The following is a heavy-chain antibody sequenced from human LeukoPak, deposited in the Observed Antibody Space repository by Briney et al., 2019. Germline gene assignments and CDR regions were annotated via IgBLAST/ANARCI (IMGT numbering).Heavy chain of an antibody. Sequence: SETLSLTCTVSGGSISSYYWSWIRQPPGKGLEWIGYIYYSGSTNYNPSLKSRVTISVDTSKNQFSLKLSSVTAADTAVYYCARVYYYDKGYYYYYMDVWGKGTTVTVSS. V-gene: IGHV4-59*01. CDR2: IYYSGST. CDR3: ARVYYYDKGYYYYYMDV. CDR1: GGSISSYY. J-gene: IGHJ6*03. D-gene: IGHD3-22*01.